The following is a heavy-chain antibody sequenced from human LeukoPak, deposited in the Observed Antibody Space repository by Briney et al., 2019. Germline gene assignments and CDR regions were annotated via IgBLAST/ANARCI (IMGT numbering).Heavy chain of an antibody. J-gene: IGHJ3*02. CDR1: GGSISSGSYY. CDR2: IYTSGIT. D-gene: IGHD1-26*01. CDR3: AREVGATSRAFDI. Sequence: TSETLSLTCTVSGGSISSGSYYWSWIRQPAGKGLEWIWRIYTSGITNYNPSLKSRVTISVDTSKNQFSLKLSSVTPEDTAVYYCAREVGATSRAFDIWGQGTMVTVSS. V-gene: IGHV4-61*02.